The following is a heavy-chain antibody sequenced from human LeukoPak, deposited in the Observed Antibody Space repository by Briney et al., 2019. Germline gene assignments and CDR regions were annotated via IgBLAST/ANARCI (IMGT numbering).Heavy chain of an antibody. CDR1: GFTFSSYS. CDR3: ARGKYCTNGVCYHYYYYYMDV. CDR2: ISSSSSYI. J-gene: IGHJ6*03. V-gene: IGHV3-21*01. D-gene: IGHD2-8*01. Sequence: GGSLRLSCAASGFTFSSYSMNRVRQAPGKGLEWVSSISSSSSYIYYADSVKGRFTISRDNAKNSLYLQMNSLRAEDTAVYYCARGKYCTNGVCYHYYYYYMDVWGKGTTVAVSS.